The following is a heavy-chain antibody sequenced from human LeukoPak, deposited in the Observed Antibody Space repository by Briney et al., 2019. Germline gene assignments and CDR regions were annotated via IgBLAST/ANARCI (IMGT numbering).Heavy chain of an antibody. CDR1: GFTFSSYA. CDR3: AXXLXXXXXGXXV. J-gene: IGHJ6*01. Sequence: TGGSLRLSCAASGFTFSSYAMSWVRQAPGKGLEWVSAISGSGGSTYYADSVKGRFTISRDNSKNTLYLQMNSLRAKDTAVYYCAXXLXXXXXGXXVWXXXTXVTVS. V-gene: IGHV3-23*01. CDR2: ISGSGGST.